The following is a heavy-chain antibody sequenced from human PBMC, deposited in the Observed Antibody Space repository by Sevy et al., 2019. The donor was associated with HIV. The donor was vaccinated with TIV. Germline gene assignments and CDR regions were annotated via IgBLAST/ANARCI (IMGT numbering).Heavy chain of an antibody. Sequence: SLRLSCAASGFTFSSYAIHWVRQTPGKGLEWVAVISYDGNNKYYADSVKGRFTVSRDNSKSTLYAQMNSLRAEDTAVYYCAKDHNLWSEGGFLHHWGQGTLVTVSS. J-gene: IGHJ1*01. CDR1: GFTFSSYA. D-gene: IGHD3-10*01. CDR3: AKDHNLWSEGGFLHH. CDR2: ISYDGNNK. V-gene: IGHV3-30*18.